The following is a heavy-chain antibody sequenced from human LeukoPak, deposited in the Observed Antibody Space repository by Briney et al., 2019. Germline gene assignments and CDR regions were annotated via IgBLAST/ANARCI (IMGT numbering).Heavy chain of an antibody. Sequence: SGGSLRLSCTASGFTFSDYWMTWVRQAPGKGLEWVANIKQDGSAKYYVDSVKGRFTISRDNAKNSLYLQMGSLRVEDTATYYCARWRGSTSERSDYWGQGTLVTVSS. D-gene: IGHD2-2*01. CDR3: ARWRGSTSERSDY. V-gene: IGHV3-7*01. CDR2: IKQDGSAK. J-gene: IGHJ4*02. CDR1: GFTFSDYW.